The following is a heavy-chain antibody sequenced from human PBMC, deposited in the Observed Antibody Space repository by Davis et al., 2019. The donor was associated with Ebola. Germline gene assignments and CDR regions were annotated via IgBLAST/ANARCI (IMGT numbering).Heavy chain of an antibody. D-gene: IGHD4-17*01. Sequence: PGGSLRLSCAASGFTFSSYAMSWVRQAPGKGLEWVSVIYSGGSTYYADSVKGRFTISRDNSKNTLYLQMNSLRAEDTAVYYCARDHPTTVTGPSDDYWGQGTLVTVSS. V-gene: IGHV3-53*01. J-gene: IGHJ4*02. CDR2: IYSGGST. CDR3: ARDHPTTVTGPSDDY. CDR1: GFTFSSYA.